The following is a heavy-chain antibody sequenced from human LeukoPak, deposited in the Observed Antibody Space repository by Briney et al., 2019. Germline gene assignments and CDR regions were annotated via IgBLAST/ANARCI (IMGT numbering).Heavy chain of an antibody. CDR1: GFTFSSYG. CDR3: AKARYYYDSSGYFPLDY. J-gene: IGHJ4*02. D-gene: IGHD3-22*01. V-gene: IGHV3-33*06. CDR2: IWYDGSNK. Sequence: GGSLRLSCAASGFTFSSYGMHWVRQAPGKELEWVAVIWYDGSNKYYADSVKGRFTISRDNSKNTLYLQMNSLRAEDTAVYYCAKARYYYDSSGYFPLDYWGQGTLVTVSS.